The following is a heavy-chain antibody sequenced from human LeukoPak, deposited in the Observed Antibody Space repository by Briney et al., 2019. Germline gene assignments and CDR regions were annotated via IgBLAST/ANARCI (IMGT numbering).Heavy chain of an antibody. CDR3: ARGLYDSSGYYYYYYYGMDV. D-gene: IGHD3-22*01. Sequence: PSETLSLTCTVSGGSISSYYWSWIRQPPGKGLEWIGYIYYSGSTNYNPSLKSRVTISVDTSKNQFSLKLSSVTAADTAVYYCARGLYDSSGYYYYYYYGMDVWGQGTTVTVSS. J-gene: IGHJ6*02. V-gene: IGHV4-59*01. CDR1: GGSISSYY. CDR2: IYYSGST.